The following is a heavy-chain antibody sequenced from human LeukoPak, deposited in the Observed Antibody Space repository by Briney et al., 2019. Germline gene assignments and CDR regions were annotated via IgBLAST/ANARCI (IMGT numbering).Heavy chain of an antibody. J-gene: IGHJ4*02. D-gene: IGHD3-10*01. V-gene: IGHV4-31*03. Sequence: PSETLSLTCTVSGGSISSGGYYWSWLRQHPGKGLEWIGYIYYSGSTYYNPSLKSRVTISVDTSKNQFSLKLSSVTAADTAVYYCARRGGYSDFDYWGQGTLVTVSS. CDR2: IYYSGST. CDR1: GGSISSGGYY. CDR3: ARRGGYSDFDY.